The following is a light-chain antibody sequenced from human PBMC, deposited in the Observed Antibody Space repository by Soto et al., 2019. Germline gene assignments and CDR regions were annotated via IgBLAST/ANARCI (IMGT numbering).Light chain of an antibody. V-gene: IGKV3-11*01. CDR2: DAS. CDR1: QSVRTF. J-gene: IGKJ4*01. Sequence: EIVLTQSPATLSLSPGESATLSCKASQSVRTFLAWYQRKPGQTPRLLIYDASKRATGIPARFSGSGSGTDFTLTISSLEPEDFAVYYCQQRSNWPPALSFGGGTQVEI. CDR3: QQRSNWPPALS.